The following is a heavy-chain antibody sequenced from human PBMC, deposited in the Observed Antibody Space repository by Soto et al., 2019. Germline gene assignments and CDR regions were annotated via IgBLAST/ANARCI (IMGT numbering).Heavy chain of an antibody. V-gene: IGHV4-30-2*01. J-gene: IGHJ4*02. CDR1: GGSISSGGYS. D-gene: IGHD3-10*01. CDR3: ARAPLSYYGSGTAHVDY. CDR2: IYHSGST. Sequence: QLQLQESGSGLVKPSQTLSLTCAVSGGSISSGGYSWSWIRQPPGKGLEWIGYIYHSGSTYYNPSLKSRVTISVDRSKNQFSLKLSSVTAADTAVYYCARAPLSYYGSGTAHVDYWGQGTLVTVSS.